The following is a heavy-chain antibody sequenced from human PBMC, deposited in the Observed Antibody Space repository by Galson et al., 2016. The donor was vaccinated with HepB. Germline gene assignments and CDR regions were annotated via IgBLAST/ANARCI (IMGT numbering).Heavy chain of an antibody. J-gene: IGHJ4*02. CDR1: GGRIGSFY. Sequence: ETLSLTCTVSGGRIGSFYWNWIRQPPGKGLEWIGYIFYSGQNFSNPSLKSRVAFSVDASKGRFSLTLTSVTAADTAGYYCAREFDTLTGPYLEYWGPGILVTVSS. CDR2: IFYSGQN. CDR3: AREFDTLTGPYLEY. V-gene: IGHV4-59*12. D-gene: IGHD3-9*01.